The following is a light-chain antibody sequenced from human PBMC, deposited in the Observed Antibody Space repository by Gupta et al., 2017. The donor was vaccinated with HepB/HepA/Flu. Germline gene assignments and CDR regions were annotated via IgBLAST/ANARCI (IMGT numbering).Light chain of an antibody. CDR3: QKNNSYPKT. CDR1: QSISTW. J-gene: IGKJ1*01. CDR2: KVS. Sequence: DIQMTHSPSTLSASVGDRVTMTCRDTQSISTWLAWNQQKRGKAPKPLIYKVSSLESGVPSRFTGSGPGTEFTLTIGGLQPNDFATYYCQKNNSYPKTFGQWTKVEIK. V-gene: IGKV1-5*03.